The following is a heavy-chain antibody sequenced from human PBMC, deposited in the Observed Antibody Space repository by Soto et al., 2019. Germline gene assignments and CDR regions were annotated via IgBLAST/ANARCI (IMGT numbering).Heavy chain of an antibody. Sequence: EVQLLESGGGLVQPGGSLRLSCAASGFTFSSYAMSWVRQAPGKGLEWVSAISGSGGSTYYADSVKGRFTISRDNSKNTLYLRMNSLIAEDTAVYYCAKDPLENLVVVPAGGFGYDYWGQGTLVTVSS. J-gene: IGHJ4*02. V-gene: IGHV3-23*01. CDR1: GFTFSSYA. CDR3: AKDPLENLVVVPAGGFGYDY. D-gene: IGHD2-2*01. CDR2: ISGSGGST.